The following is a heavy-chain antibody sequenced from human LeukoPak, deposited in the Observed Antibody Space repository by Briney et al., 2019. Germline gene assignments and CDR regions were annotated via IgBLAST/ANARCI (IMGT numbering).Heavy chain of an antibody. V-gene: IGHV4-59*11. J-gene: IGHJ3*02. CDR1: GGSISSHY. CDR3: AILWFGGAHAFDI. Sequence: PSETLSLTCTVSGGSISSHYWSWIRQPPGKGLEWIGYIYYSGSTNYNPSLKSRVTISVDTSKNQFSLKLSSVTAADTAVYYCAILWFGGAHAFDIWGQGTMVTVSS. CDR2: IYYSGST. D-gene: IGHD3-10*01.